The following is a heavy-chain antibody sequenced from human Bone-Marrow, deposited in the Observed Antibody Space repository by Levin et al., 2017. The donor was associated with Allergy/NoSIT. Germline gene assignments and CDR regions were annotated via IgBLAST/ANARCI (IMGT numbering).Heavy chain of an antibody. CDR3: TTLSH. J-gene: IGHJ4*02. CDR1: GFTFGNAC. V-gene: IGHV3-15*01. CDR2: IKGKTDGGTT. Sequence: GGSLRLSCVASGFTFGNACMNWVRQAPGKGLQWVGRIKGKTDGGTTDYAAPGKGRFTISRDDSKKTLYLQMNSLKTEDTAIYYCTTLSHWGQGTLVTVFS.